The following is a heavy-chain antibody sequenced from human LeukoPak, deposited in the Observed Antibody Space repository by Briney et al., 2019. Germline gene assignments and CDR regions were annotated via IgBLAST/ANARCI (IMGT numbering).Heavy chain of an antibody. J-gene: IGHJ5*02. D-gene: IGHD6-13*01. Sequence: KPSETLSLTCTVSGGSISSYYWSWIRQPPGKGLAWIGYIYYSGSTNYNPSLKSRVTISVDTSKNQFSLKLSSVTAADTAVYYCARLGSSWTRWSDPWGQGTLVTVSS. CDR1: GGSISSYY. V-gene: IGHV4-59*08. CDR2: IYYSGST. CDR3: ARLGSSWTRWSDP.